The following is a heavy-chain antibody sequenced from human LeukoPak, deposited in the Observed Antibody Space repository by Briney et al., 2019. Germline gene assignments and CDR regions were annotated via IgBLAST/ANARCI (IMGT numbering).Heavy chain of an antibody. D-gene: IGHD6-13*01. CDR1: GFTFSSYW. V-gene: IGHV3-7*03. CDR3: AREGAHSSSWYGYYYYGMDV. Sequence: TGGSLRLSCAASGFTFSSYWMSWVRQAPGKGLEWVANIKQDGSEKYYVDSVKGRFTISRDNSKNTLYLQMNSLRAEDTAVYYCAREGAHSSSWYGYYYYGMDVWGQGTTVTVSS. J-gene: IGHJ6*02. CDR2: IKQDGSEK.